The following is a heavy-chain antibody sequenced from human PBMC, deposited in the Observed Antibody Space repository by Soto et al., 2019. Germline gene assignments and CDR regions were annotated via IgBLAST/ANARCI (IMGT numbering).Heavy chain of an antibody. J-gene: IGHJ4*02. Sequence: GGSLSLSCAASGFTFSSYGMHWVRQAPGKGLEWVAVIWYDGSNKYYADSVKGRFTISRDNSKNTLYLQMNSLRAEDTAVYYCARNYYDSSGYYPGFDYWGQGTLVTVSS. CDR1: GFTFSSYG. V-gene: IGHV3-33*01. CDR3: ARNYYDSSGYYPGFDY. CDR2: IWYDGSNK. D-gene: IGHD3-22*01.